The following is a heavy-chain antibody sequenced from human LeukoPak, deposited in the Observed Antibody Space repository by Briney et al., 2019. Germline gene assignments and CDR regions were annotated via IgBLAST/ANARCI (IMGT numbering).Heavy chain of an antibody. CDR3: ARGSGVESLFDY. CDR1: GGTFSSYA. V-gene: IGHV1-69*04. CDR2: IIPILGIA. Sequence: GSSVKVSCKASGGTFSSYAISWVRQAPGQGLEWMGRIIPILGIANYAQKFQGRVTITADKSTSTAYMELSSLRSEDTAVYYCARGSGVESLFDYWGQGTLVTVSS. J-gene: IGHJ4*02. D-gene: IGHD3-10*01.